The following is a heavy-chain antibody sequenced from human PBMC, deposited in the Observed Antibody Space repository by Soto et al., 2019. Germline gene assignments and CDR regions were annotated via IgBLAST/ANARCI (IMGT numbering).Heavy chain of an antibody. CDR1: GFTFSSNA. D-gene: IGHD3-10*01. CDR3: ARSLRGVIIDFDS. V-gene: IGHV3-23*01. CDR2: ISGTTDNT. Sequence: EVQLLESGGGLVQPGGSLRLSCAASGFTFSSNAMSWVRQAPGKGLEWVSAISGTTDNTYYADSVKGRFTISRDNSKNTLYLQINSLRAEDTALYYCARSLRGVIIDFDSWGQGTLVTFSS. J-gene: IGHJ4*02.